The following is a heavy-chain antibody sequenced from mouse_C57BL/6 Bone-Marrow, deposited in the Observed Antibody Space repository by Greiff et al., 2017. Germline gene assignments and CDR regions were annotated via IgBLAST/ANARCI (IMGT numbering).Heavy chain of an antibody. J-gene: IGHJ1*03. CDR1: GYTFTDYE. V-gene: IGHV1-15*01. CDR2: IDPETGGT. D-gene: IGHD2-3*01. Sequence: QVQLQQSGAELVRPGASVTLSCKASGYTFTDYEMHWVKQTPVHGLEWIGAIDPETGGTAYNQKFKGKAILTADKSSSTAYMELRSLTSEDSAVYYCTRGPYDGDHYGYFDVWGRGTTVTVSS. CDR3: TRGPYDGDHYGYFDV.